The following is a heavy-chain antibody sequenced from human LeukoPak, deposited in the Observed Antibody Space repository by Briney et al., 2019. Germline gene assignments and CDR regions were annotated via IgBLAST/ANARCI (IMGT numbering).Heavy chain of an antibody. CDR2: MNPDNGGT. Sequence: ASVKVSCKASGYTFTGYYIHWVRQAPGQGLEWMGWMNPDNGGTNYAQTFQGRVTMTRDTSISTAYMELSRLRSDDTAVFYCARANYDSSGYFFFPSFDIWGQGTTVTVSS. J-gene: IGHJ3*02. CDR3: ARANYDSSGYFFFPSFDI. D-gene: IGHD3-22*01. CDR1: GYTFTGYY. V-gene: IGHV1-2*02.